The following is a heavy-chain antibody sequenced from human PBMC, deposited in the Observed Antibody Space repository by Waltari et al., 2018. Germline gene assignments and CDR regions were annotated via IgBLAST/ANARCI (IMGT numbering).Heavy chain of an antibody. J-gene: IGHJ6*02. CDR2: IYYSGST. CDR1: GGSISSYY. D-gene: IGHD3-3*01. CDR3: ARQRGRITIFGVVTDYYYGMDV. V-gene: IGHV4-59*08. Sequence: QVQLQESGPGLVKPSETLSLTCTVSGGSISSYYWSWIRQPPGKGLEWIGYIYYSGSTNYNPSLKSRVTISVDTSKNQFSLKLSSVTAADTAVYYCARQRGRITIFGVVTDYYYGMDVWGQGTMVTVSS.